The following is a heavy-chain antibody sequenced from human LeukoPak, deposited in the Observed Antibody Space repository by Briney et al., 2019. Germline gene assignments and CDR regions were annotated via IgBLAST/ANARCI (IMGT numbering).Heavy chain of an antibody. D-gene: IGHD3-22*01. J-gene: IGHJ4*02. Sequence: MPSETLSLTCAVYGGSFSGYYWSWIRQPPGKGLEWIGEINHIGSTNYNPSLKSRVTISVDTSKNQFSLKLSSVTAADTAVYYCARGIRSYYDSSGIYYFDCWGQGTLVTVSS. CDR1: GGSFSGYY. V-gene: IGHV4-34*01. CDR2: INHIGST. CDR3: ARGIRSYYDSSGIYYFDC.